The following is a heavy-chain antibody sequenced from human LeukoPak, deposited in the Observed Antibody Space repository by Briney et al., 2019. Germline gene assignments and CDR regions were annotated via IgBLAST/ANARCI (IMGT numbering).Heavy chain of an antibody. J-gene: IGHJ5*02. D-gene: IGHD3-10*01. CDR2: ISWNSGSI. V-gene: IGHV3-9*01. CDR3: AKGVTMVRGVNDRFDP. Sequence: PGGSLRLSCAASGFTFDDYAMHWVRQAPGKGLEWVSGISWNSGSIGYADSVKGRFTISRDNAKNSLYLQMNSLRAEDTALYYCAKGVTMVRGVNDRFDPWGQGTLVTVSS. CDR1: GFTFDDYA.